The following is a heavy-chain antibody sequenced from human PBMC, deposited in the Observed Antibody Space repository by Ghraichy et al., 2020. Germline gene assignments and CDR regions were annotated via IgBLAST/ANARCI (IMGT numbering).Heavy chain of an antibody. CDR2: INHSGST. CDR3: ARSPLGVVVVAATRRAQYNWFDP. CDR1: GGSFSGYY. J-gene: IGHJ5*02. Sequence: SETLSLTCAVYGGSFSGYYWSWIRQPPGKGLEWIGEINHSGSTNYNPSLKSRVTISVDTSKNQFSLKLRSVTAADTAVYYCARSPLGVVVVAATRRAQYNWFDPWGQGTLVTVSS. D-gene: IGHD2-15*01. V-gene: IGHV4-34*01.